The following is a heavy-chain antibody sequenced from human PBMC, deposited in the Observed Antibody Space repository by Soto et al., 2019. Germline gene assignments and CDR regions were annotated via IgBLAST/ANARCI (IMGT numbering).Heavy chain of an antibody. CDR3: TTSSYYESGTYPQAPFDY. D-gene: IGHD3-10*01. J-gene: IGHJ4*02. Sequence: EVHLLESGGGLVKPGGSLRLSCAASGFTFTNAWMTWIRQVPGKGLELVGRIQSKTDGATTDHAAHVKGRFTISRDDSKNTLYLDMNSLKTEDTALYYCTTSSYYESGTYPQAPFDYWGPGTLVTVSS. CDR2: IQSKTDGATT. CDR1: GFTFTNAW. V-gene: IGHV3-15*07.